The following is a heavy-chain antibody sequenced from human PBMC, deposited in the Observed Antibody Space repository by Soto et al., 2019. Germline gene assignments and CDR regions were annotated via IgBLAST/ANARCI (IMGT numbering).Heavy chain of an antibody. V-gene: IGHV3-33*01. CDR2: IWYDGSNK. Sequence: QVRLVESGGGVVQPGRSLRLSCAASGFTFSSYGMHWVRQAPGKGLEWVAVIWYDGSNKYYADSVKGRFTISRDNSKNTLYLQMNSLRAEDTAVYYCARDMYSSSWYVPIDYWGQGTLVTVSS. J-gene: IGHJ4*02. CDR1: GFTFSSYG. D-gene: IGHD6-13*01. CDR3: ARDMYSSSWYVPIDY.